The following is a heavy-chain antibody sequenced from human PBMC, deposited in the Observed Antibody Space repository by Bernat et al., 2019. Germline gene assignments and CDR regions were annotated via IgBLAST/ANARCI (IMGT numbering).Heavy chain of an antibody. J-gene: IGHJ4*02. CDR3: AKALSGSSSGREYHFDY. CDR2: ISYDGSNK. V-gene: IGHV3-30*18. CDR1: GFTFSNYG. D-gene: IGHD6-6*01. Sequence: QVQLVESGGGVVQPGRSLRLSCAASGFTFSNYGMHWVRQAPGKGLEWVTVISYDGSNKYYADSVKGRFTISRDNSKNTLYLQMNSLRSEDTAVYYCAKALSGSSSGREYHFDYWGQGTLVTVSS.